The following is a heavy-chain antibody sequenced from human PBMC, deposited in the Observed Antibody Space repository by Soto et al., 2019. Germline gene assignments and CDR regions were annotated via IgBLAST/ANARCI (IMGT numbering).Heavy chain of an antibody. CDR1: GFTFSSYA. J-gene: IGHJ6*02. V-gene: IGHV3-23*01. CDR3: ASSPAFWSGYYYYYGMDV. CDR2: ISGSGGST. D-gene: IGHD3-3*01. Sequence: GSLRLSCAASGFTFSSYAMSWVRQAPGKGLEWVSAISGSGGSTYYADSVKGRFTISRDNSKNTLYLQMNSLRAEDTAVYYCASSPAFWSGYYYYYGMDVWGQGTTVTVSS.